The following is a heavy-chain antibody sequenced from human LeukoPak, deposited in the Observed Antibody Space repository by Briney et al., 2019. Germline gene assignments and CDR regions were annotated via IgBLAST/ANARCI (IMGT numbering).Heavy chain of an antibody. CDR2: IIPIFGTA. Sequence: GASVKVSCKASGGTFSSYAISWVRQAPGQGLEWMGGIIPIFGTANYAQKFQGRVTITADESTSTAYMELSSLRSEDTAVYYCARDRGRCSSTSCETPLFDYWGQGTLVTVSS. J-gene: IGHJ4*02. CDR1: GGTFSSYA. D-gene: IGHD2-2*01. V-gene: IGHV1-69*13. CDR3: ARDRGRCSSTSCETPLFDY.